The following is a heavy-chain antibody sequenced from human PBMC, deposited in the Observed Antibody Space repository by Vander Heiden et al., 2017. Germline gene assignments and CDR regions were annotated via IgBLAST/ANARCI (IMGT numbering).Heavy chain of an antibody. Sequence: QLVESGGALLQPAGSLRLSCAPSGYTFISYTLNWVRQAPGKGLEWVSYISSSSSTIYYADSVKGRFTISRDNAKNSLYLQMNSLRDEDTAVYYCAVEGAVQFDYWGQGTLVTVSS. CDR3: AVEGAVQFDY. J-gene: IGHJ4*02. V-gene: IGHV3-48*02. CDR2: ISSSSSTI. D-gene: IGHD6-19*01. CDR1: GYTFISYT.